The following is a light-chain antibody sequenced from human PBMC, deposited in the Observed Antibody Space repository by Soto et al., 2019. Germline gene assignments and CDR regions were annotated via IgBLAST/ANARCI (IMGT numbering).Light chain of an antibody. V-gene: IGLV2-8*01. Sequence: QSALTQPPSASGSPGQSVTISCTGTSSDVGGYNYVSWYQQHPGKAPKLMIYEVSKRPSGVPDRFSGSKSGNTASLTVSGRQAEDEAEYYCSSYAGSHNPFGTGTKVTVL. CDR1: SSDVGGYNY. J-gene: IGLJ1*01. CDR3: SSYAGSHNP. CDR2: EVS.